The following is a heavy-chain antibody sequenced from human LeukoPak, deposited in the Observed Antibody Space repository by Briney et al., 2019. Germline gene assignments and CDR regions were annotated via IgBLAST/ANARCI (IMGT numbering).Heavy chain of an antibody. J-gene: IGHJ4*02. D-gene: IGHD3-22*01. CDR2: ISSGGSTI. Sequence: GGSLRLSCAASGFTFSSYEMKWVRQAPGKGLEWVSYISSGGSTIYYADSVKGRFTISRDDSKNTLYLQMGSLRAEDMAVYYCARAPWGYYDSSGYMDYWGQGILVTVSS. CDR1: GFTFSSYE. V-gene: IGHV3-48*03. CDR3: ARAPWGYYDSSGYMDY.